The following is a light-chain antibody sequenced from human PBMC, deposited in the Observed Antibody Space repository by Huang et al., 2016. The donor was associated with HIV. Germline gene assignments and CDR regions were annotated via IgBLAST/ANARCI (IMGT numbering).Light chain of an antibody. CDR2: GAS. CDR3: QQYSDSPFT. Sequence: IVLTQTPGTLSLSPGERATLSCRARQSVTNSYLAWYQHRPGQAPRLLIYGASSRATGVPDRFSRSASGTDFTLTITRLEPEDFGVYYCQQYSDSPFTFGGGTKVEIK. V-gene: IGKV3-20*01. CDR1: QSVTNSY. J-gene: IGKJ4*01.